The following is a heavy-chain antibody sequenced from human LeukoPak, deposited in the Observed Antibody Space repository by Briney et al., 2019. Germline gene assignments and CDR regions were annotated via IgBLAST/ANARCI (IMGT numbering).Heavy chain of an antibody. J-gene: IGHJ4*02. CDR2: IYYSGST. Sequence: SSETLSLTCTVSGGSISSYYWSWIRQPPGKGLEWIGYIYYSGSTNYNPSLKSRVTISVDTSKNQFSLKLSSVTAADTAVYYCARLGGYDSSGYYYYLDYWGQGTLVTVSS. V-gene: IGHV4-59*08. CDR3: ARLGGYDSSGYYYYLDY. D-gene: IGHD3-22*01. CDR1: GGSISSYY.